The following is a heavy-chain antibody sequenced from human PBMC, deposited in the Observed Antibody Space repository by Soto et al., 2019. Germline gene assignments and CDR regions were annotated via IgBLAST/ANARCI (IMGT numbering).Heavy chain of an antibody. V-gene: IGHV3-33*01. J-gene: IGHJ4*02. Sequence: QVQLEESGGGSVQPGRTLRLSCEASGFTFNTYSMHWVRQPPGKGLEWLAAIWYDGTQKYYADSVKGRFIISRDNSKTTLYLEMNSLRAEDTAVYYCARAGGTTVTGLWHFDSWGQGTLVTVSS. CDR3: ARAGGTTVTGLWHFDS. CDR2: IWYDGTQK. CDR1: GFTFNTYS. D-gene: IGHD4-17*01.